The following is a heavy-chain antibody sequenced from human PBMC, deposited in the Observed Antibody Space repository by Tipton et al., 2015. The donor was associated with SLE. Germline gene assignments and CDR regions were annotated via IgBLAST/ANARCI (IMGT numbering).Heavy chain of an antibody. CDR1: GDSFSTYY. CDR3: ARDGGDYDSELDY. J-gene: IGHJ4*02. V-gene: IGHV4-59*01. CDR2: IYYSGTT. Sequence: TLSLTCAVSGDSFSTYYWSWIRQPPGKGLEWIGYIYYSGTTNYNPSLKSRVTISIDRSKNQFSLSLSSVTAADTAVYYCARDGGDYDSELDYWGQGTLVTV. D-gene: IGHD3-22*01.